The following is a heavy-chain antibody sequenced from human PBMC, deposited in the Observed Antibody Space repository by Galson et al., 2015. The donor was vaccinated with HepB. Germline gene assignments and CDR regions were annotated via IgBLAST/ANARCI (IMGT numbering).Heavy chain of an antibody. CDR3: ARALSGYDYYYYYGMDV. Sequence: SVKVSCKASGYTFTGYYMHWVRQAPGQGLEWMGRINPNSGGTNYAQKFQGRVTMTRDTSISTAYMELSRLRSDDTAVYYCARALSGYDYYYYYGMDVWGQGTTVTVSS. D-gene: IGHD5-12*01. J-gene: IGHJ6*02. V-gene: IGHV1-2*06. CDR2: INPNSGGT. CDR1: GYTFTGYY.